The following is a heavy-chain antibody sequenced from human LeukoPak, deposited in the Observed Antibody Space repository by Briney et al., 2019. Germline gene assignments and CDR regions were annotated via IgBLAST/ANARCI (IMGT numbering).Heavy chain of an antibody. CDR1: GYSFANYW. CDR3: ARMAERNDAFDI. D-gene: IGHD1-14*01. Sequence: GESLKISCKGSGYSFANYWIGWLRQKPGKGLEWMGIIYPGDSDTRYSPSFQGQVTISADKSISTAYLQWSSLKASDTAMYYCARMAERNDAFDIWGQGTIVTVSS. CDR2: IYPGDSDT. V-gene: IGHV5-51*01. J-gene: IGHJ3*02.